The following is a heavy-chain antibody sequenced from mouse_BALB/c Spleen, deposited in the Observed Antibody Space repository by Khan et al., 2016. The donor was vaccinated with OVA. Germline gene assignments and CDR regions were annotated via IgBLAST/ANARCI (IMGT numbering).Heavy chain of an antibody. Sequence: QVQLQQSGAELVKPEASVKLSCRASGYTFTSYDINWVRQRPEQGLEWSGWIFPGDDSTKYNENFKGKATLTTDKSYSTAYMQLSRLTSEDSAVYFCASAGSGGFAYWGQGTLVTVS. V-gene: IGHV1-85*01. D-gene: IGHD6-1*01. CDR3: ASAGSGGFAY. CDR1: GYTFTSYD. CDR2: IFPGDDST. J-gene: IGHJ3*01.